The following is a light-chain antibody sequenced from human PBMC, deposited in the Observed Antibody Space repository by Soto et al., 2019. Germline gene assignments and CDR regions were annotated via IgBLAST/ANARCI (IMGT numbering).Light chain of an antibody. CDR3: ASWDDTLSGPV. CDR1: SGSIVSNY. Sequence: NFMLTQPHSVSESPGKTVTISCTGSSGSIVSNYVQWYQQRPGSAPTTVIYEDIQRPSGVPDRFSGSKSGTSGTLAISGLRSEDEADYYCASWDDTLSGPVFGGGTKLTVL. J-gene: IGLJ2*01. CDR2: EDI. V-gene: IGLV6-57*02.